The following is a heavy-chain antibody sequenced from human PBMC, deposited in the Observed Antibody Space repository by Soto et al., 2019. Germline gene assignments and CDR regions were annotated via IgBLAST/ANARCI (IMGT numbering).Heavy chain of an antibody. J-gene: IGHJ4*02. CDR3: ARGPKVETGSY. CDR2: ISAYNGNT. V-gene: IGHV1-18*01. Sequence: QVQLVQSGAEVKKPGASVKVSCKASGYTFTSYGISWVRQAPGQGLEWMGWISAYNGNTNYAQKFQGRVTMTTDTSQSKAYREPRSRCADDTAVYSGARGPKVETGSYWGQGTLVTVPP. D-gene: IGHD5-18*01. CDR1: GYTFTSYG.